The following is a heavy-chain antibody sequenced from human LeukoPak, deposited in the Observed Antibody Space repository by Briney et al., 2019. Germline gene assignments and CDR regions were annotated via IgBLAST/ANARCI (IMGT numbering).Heavy chain of an antibody. V-gene: IGHV4-59*08. D-gene: IGHD1-26*01. CDR2: IYYSGST. CDR1: GGPISSYY. CDR3: AGQWELLSYSQH. J-gene: IGHJ1*01. Sequence: KASETLSLTCTVSGGPISSYYWSWIREPPGKGREWIGYIYYSGSTNYNRSLKSRVTIPGDTSKNQFSLKLSSVTAAATAVYYWAGQWELLSYSQHWGQGTLVTVSS.